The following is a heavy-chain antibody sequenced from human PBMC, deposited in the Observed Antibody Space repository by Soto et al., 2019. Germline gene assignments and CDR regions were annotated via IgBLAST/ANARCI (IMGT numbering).Heavy chain of an antibody. CDR2: IYTSGSN. J-gene: IGHJ6*02. D-gene: IGHD2-2*01. V-gene: IGHV4-4*07. CDR3: ARGNCSSPNCYSFSGYYGMDV. CDR1: GGSISSYY. Sequence: SETLSLTCTVSGGSISSYYWSWIRQPAGKGLEWTWRIYTSGSNNYNPSLKSRVTMSLDTSKNQFSLKLTSVTAADTALYYCARGNCSSPNCYSFSGYYGMDVWGQGATVTVSS.